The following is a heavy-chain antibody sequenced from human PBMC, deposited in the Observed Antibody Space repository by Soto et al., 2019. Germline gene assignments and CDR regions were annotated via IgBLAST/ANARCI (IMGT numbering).Heavy chain of an antibody. V-gene: IGHV4-4*07. D-gene: IGHD4-4*01. CDR1: GGSISSYY. CDR3: ARDRSEYSNYLVGIGMDV. CDR2: IYTSGST. Sequence: QVQLQESGPGLVKPSETLSLTCTVSGGSISSYYWSWIRQPAGKGLEWIGRIYTSGSTNYNPSLKGRVTMSVDTSKNQFSLKLSSVAAADTAVYYCARDRSEYSNYLVGIGMDVWGQGTTVTVSS. J-gene: IGHJ6*02.